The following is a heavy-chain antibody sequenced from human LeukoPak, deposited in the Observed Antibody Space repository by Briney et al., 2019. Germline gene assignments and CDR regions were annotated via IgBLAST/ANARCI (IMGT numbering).Heavy chain of an antibody. CDR1: GYTFTGYY. D-gene: IGHD5-18*01. Sequence: RASVRVSCKASGYTFTGYYMHWVRQAPGQGLEGRGWINPNSGGTNYAQKFQGRVTMTRDTSISTAYMELSRLRSDDTAVYYCARRPDADTAVVFDYWGQGTLVTVSS. J-gene: IGHJ4*02. CDR2: INPNSGGT. CDR3: ARRPDADTAVVFDY. V-gene: IGHV1-2*02.